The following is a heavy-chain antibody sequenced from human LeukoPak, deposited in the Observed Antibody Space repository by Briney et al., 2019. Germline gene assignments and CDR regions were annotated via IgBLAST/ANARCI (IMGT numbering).Heavy chain of an antibody. CDR1: GGSISSYY. CDR2: IYYSGST. V-gene: IGHV4-59*01. Sequence: SETLSLTCTVSGGSISSYYWSWIRQPPGKGLEWIGYIYYSGSTNYNPSLKSRVTISVDTSKNQFSLKLSSVTAADTAVYYCARDPSIAVAEGNAFDIWGQGTMVTVSS. J-gene: IGHJ3*02. CDR3: ARDPSIAVAEGNAFDI. D-gene: IGHD6-19*01.